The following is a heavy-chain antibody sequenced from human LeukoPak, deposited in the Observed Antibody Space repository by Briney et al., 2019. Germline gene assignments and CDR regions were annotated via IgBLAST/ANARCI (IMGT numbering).Heavy chain of an antibody. D-gene: IGHD3-10*01. J-gene: IGHJ5*02. CDR1: GYRFTTYW. CDR2: IYPGDSET. CDR3: ALNYYGDWFDP. V-gene: IGHV5-51*01. Sequence: GESLKISCKAPGYRFTTYWIGWVRQMPGKGLEWMGIIYPGDSETKYSPSFQGQVTISADKSISTAYLQWSSLKASDTAMYYCALNYYGDWFDPWGQGTLVTVSS.